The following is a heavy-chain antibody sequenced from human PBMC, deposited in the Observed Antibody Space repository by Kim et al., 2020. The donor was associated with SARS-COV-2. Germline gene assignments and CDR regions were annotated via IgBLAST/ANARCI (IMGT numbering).Heavy chain of an antibody. Sequence: GGSLRLSCAASGFSFDAYGMNWVRQVPGKGLEWVSGIQWNGGGTDYADSVKGRFIISRDNAKNFLYLQMNSLRVEDSAFYYCARGGRNYYSIDGFHIWGQGTMVTVSS. J-gene: IGHJ3*02. D-gene: IGHD1-26*01. CDR1: GFSFDAYG. V-gene: IGHV3-20*04. CDR2: IQWNGGGT. CDR3: ARGGRNYYSIDGFHI.